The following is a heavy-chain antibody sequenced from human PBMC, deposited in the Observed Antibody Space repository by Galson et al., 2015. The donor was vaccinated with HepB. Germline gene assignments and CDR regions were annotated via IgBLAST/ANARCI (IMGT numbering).Heavy chain of an antibody. CDR1: GYSFTSYW. J-gene: IGHJ4*02. CDR2: IYPGDSDT. V-gene: IGHV5-51*01. Sequence: QSGAEVKKPGESLKISCKGSGYSFTSYWIGWVRQMPGKGLEWMGIIYPGDSDTRYSPSFQGQVTIPADKSISTAYLQWSSLKASDTAMYYCARSSAYGGYIYYFDYWGQGTLVTVSS. D-gene: IGHD5-12*01. CDR3: ARSSAYGGYIYYFDY.